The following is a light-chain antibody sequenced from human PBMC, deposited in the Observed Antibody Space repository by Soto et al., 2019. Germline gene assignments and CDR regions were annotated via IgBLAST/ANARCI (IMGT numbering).Light chain of an antibody. Sequence: DVRMTQSPSSLSASVGDTITITCRASRTINTYLNWFQQKPGEPPRLRIYGASTLHDGVPSRLSGSGSGADFTLTISGLQPEDFASYHCQQTYSDISFGGGTKVDIK. CDR1: RTINTY. V-gene: IGKV1-39*01. CDR2: GAS. CDR3: QQTYSDIS. J-gene: IGKJ4*01.